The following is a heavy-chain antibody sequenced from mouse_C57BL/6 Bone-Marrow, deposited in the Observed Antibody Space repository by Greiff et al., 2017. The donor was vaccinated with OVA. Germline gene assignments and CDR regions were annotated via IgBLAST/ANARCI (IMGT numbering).Heavy chain of an antibody. J-gene: IGHJ2*01. Sequence: VQLQQSGAELVRPGASVTLSCKASGYTFTDYEMHWVKQTPVHGLEWIGAIDPETGGTAYNQKFKGKAILTADKSSSTAYMELRSLTSEDSAVYYCTKYSNYGGGYFDYWGQGTTLTVSS. V-gene: IGHV1-15*01. D-gene: IGHD2-5*01. CDR2: IDPETGGT. CDR1: GYTFTDYE. CDR3: TKYSNYGGGYFDY.